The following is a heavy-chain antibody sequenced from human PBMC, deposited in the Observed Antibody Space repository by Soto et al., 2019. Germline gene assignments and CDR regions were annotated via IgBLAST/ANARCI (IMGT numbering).Heavy chain of an antibody. CDR3: ARGFRGGDADWFDP. CDR2: ISSNGGST. D-gene: IGHD2-21*02. V-gene: IGHV3-64D*06. Sequence: GGSLRLSCSASGFTFSSYAMHWVRQAPGKGLEYVSAISSNGGSTYYADSVKGRFTISRDNSKNTLYLQMSSLRAEDTAVYYCARGFRGGDADWFDPWGQGTLVTVSS. CDR1: GFTFSSYA. J-gene: IGHJ5*02.